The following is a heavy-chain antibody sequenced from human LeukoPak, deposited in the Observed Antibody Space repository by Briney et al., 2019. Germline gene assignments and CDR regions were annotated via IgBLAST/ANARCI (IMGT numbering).Heavy chain of an antibody. Sequence: SETLSLTCTVSGGSISSYYWSWIRQPPGKGLEWIGSIYYSGSTKYNPSLKSRVTISVDTSKNQFSLKLSSVTAADTAVYYCARGARAGYNLEPFDYWGQGTLVTVSS. CDR1: GGSISSYY. V-gene: IGHV4-59*08. D-gene: IGHD5-24*01. CDR2: IYYSGST. CDR3: ARGARAGYNLEPFDY. J-gene: IGHJ4*02.